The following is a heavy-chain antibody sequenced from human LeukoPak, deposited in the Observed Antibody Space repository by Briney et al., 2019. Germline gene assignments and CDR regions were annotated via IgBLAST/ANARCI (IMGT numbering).Heavy chain of an antibody. D-gene: IGHD3-22*01. CDR2: ISGDGGST. J-gene: IGHJ4*02. Sequence: GGSPRLSCAASGFSFSSYWMYWVRQAPGKGLEWVSLISGDGGSTYYADSVKGRFTISRDNSKNSLYLQMNSLRTEDTALYYCAKDRIYYDSSGYYDYWGQGTLVTVSS. V-gene: IGHV3-43*02. CDR1: GFSFSSYW. CDR3: AKDRIYYDSSGYYDY.